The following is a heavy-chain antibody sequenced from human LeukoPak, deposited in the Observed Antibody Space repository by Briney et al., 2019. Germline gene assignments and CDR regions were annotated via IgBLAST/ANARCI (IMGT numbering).Heavy chain of an antibody. V-gene: IGHV3-23*01. CDR1: EFIFSDYY. Sequence: PGGSLRLSCAASEFIFSDYYMSWIRQAPGKGLEWVSAISGSGGSTYYADSVKGRFTISRDNSKNTLYLQMNSLRAEDTAVYYCAKDTKPGIAVAGTGYWGQGTLVTVSS. D-gene: IGHD6-19*01. CDR3: AKDTKPGIAVAGTGY. J-gene: IGHJ4*02. CDR2: ISGSGGST.